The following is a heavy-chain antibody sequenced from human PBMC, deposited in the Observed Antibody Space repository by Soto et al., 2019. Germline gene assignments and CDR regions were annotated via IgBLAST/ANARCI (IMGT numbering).Heavy chain of an antibody. V-gene: IGHV3-11*01. Sequence: GGSLRRSCAASGFTFSDHFMSWIRQAPGKGLEWVSCISSSGRIMCTADSVKGRFTVSRDNVKNSLFLQMNSLRADDTAVYYSARDHGIKPENWFDPWGQGTLVTVSS. CDR3: ARDHGIKPENWFDP. J-gene: IGHJ5*02. CDR2: ISSSGRIM. D-gene: IGHD3-10*01. CDR1: GFTFSDHF.